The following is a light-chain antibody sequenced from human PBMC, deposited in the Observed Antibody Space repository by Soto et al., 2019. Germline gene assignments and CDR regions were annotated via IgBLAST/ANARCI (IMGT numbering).Light chain of an antibody. CDR1: NIGSKS. V-gene: IGLV3-21*02. CDR2: DDS. J-gene: IGLJ1*01. Sequence: SYDLTQPPSVSVAPGQTARITCGGNNIGSKSVHWYQQKPGQAPVLVVDDDSDRPSGIPERFSGSNSGNKATLTISRVEAGDEADYFCHVWDRSSEHVFGTGTKVTVL. CDR3: HVWDRSSEHV.